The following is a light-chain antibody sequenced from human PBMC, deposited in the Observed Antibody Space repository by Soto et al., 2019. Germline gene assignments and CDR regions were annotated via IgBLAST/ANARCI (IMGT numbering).Light chain of an antibody. V-gene: IGLV2-14*01. CDR3: SSYTSRSAGV. Sequence: QSALTQPASVSGSPGQSITISCTGTSSNVGGYNYVSWYQQPPRKAPKLMIYEVNNRPAGAAKRFSGNKGRDAASVTISWLKAEDADDYCCSSYTSRSAGVFGTGTKVTVL. J-gene: IGLJ1*01. CDR2: EVN. CDR1: SSNVGGYNY.